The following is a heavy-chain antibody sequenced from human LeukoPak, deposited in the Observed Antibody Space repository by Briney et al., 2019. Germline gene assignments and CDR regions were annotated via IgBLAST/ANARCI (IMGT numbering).Heavy chain of an antibody. D-gene: IGHD4-17*01. CDR1: GFTFRNYA. CDR3: GKDPNGDYVGAFDFQR. Sequence: GGSLRLSCAASGFTFRNYAVVWVRQAPGKGLEWVSAITGSGGTTYYADSVRDRFTIYRDNSKNTLYLQMNSLRGEDTAVYYCGKDPNGDYVGAFDFQRWGQGTLVTVSS. V-gene: IGHV3-23*01. J-gene: IGHJ1*01. CDR2: ITGSGGTT.